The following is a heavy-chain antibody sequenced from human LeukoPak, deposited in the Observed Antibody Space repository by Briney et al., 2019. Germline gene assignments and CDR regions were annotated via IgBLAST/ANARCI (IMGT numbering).Heavy chain of an antibody. J-gene: IGHJ5*02. CDR3: LRGPAGSSGTCYPNGFDP. CDR1: GYSFTNNW. D-gene: IGHD3-22*01. V-gene: IGHV5-51*01. Sequence: GESLKISCKGSGYSFTNNWIGWVRQMPGKGLEWMGITYPGDSNTRYSPSFQGQVTISADKSISSAYLQWSSLKASDTAMYYWLRGPAGSSGTCYPNGFDPWGQEPWSPSPQ. CDR2: TYPGDSNT.